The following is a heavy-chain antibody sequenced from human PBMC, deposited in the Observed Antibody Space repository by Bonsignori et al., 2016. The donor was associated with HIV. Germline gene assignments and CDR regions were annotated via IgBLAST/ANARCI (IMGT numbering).Heavy chain of an antibody. CDR3: ARGLTYYDFWSGYGPGGHASGAFDI. V-gene: IGHV3-48*03. CDR1: GFTFSSYE. J-gene: IGHJ3*02. CDR2: ISSSGSTI. D-gene: IGHD3-3*01. Sequence: GGSLRLSCAASGFTFSSYEMNWVRQAPGKGLEWVSYISSSGSTIYYADSVKGRFTISRDNAKNSLYLQMNSLRAEDTAVYYCARGLTYYDFWSGYGPGGHASGAFDIWGQGTMVTVSS.